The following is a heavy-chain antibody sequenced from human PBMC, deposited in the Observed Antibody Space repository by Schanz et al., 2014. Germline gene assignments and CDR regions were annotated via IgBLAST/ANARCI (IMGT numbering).Heavy chain of an antibody. CDR3: ARDPYSTPPFHWFDP. CDR2: INPNSGGT. J-gene: IGHJ5*02. Sequence: QVQLVQSGAEVKKPGASVKVSCKASGYTFTGYYMHWVRQAPGQGLEWMGRINPNSGGTNYAQKFQGRVTMTRDTSINTAYMELSRLRSDDTAVYYCARDPYSTPPFHWFDPWGQGTLVTVSS. V-gene: IGHV1-2*06. D-gene: IGHD6-13*01. CDR1: GYTFTGYY.